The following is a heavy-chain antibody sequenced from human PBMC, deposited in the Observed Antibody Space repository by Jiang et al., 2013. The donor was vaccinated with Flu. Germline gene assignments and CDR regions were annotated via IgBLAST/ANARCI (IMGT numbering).Heavy chain of an antibody. V-gene: IGHV6-1*01. CDR1: GDSVSSASST. D-gene: IGHD6-13*01. CDR2: TYYRSKWYN. J-gene: IGHJ4*02. Sequence: QTLSLTCAISGDSVSSASSTWIWIRQSPSRGLEYLGRTYYRSKWYNDYAVSVKSRITINPDTSKNQFSLQLNSVTPEDTAVYYCARAPSEQLGATHDYWGQGTLVTVSS. CDR3: ARAPSEQLGATHDY.